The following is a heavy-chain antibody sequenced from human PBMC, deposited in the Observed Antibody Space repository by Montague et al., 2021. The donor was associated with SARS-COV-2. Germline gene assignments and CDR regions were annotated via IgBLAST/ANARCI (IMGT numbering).Heavy chain of an antibody. J-gene: IGHJ6*02. CDR2: ISSSGSTI. CDR1: GFTFSSYE. D-gene: IGHD3-3*01. CDR3: ARGGTYYDFWSGHHNYYYGMDV. Sequence: SLRLSCAASGFTFSSYEMNWVRQAPGTGLEWVSYISSSGSTIYYADSVKGRFTISRDNAKNSLYLQMNSLRAEDTAVYYCARGGTYYDFWSGHHNYYYGMDVWGQGTTVTVSS. V-gene: IGHV3-48*03.